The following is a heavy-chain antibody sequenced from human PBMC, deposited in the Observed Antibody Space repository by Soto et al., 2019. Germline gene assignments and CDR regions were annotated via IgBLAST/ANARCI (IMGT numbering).Heavy chain of an antibody. V-gene: IGHV3-30-3*01. Sequence: QVQLVESGGGVVQPGRSLRLSCAASGFTFSTYAMHWVRQAPGKGLEWVAVISSDGSSQFYADSVKGRFTISRDKSKNTVDLQMNSLRAEDTAVYHCARDYGGYWGQGTLVTVSS. CDR3: ARDYGGY. D-gene: IGHD3-10*01. CDR2: ISSDGSSQ. J-gene: IGHJ4*02. CDR1: GFTFSTYA.